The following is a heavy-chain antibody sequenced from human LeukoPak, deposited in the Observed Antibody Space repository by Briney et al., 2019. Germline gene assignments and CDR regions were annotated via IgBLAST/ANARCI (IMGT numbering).Heavy chain of an antibody. V-gene: IGHV4-39*01. Sequence: KPSETLSLTCTVSGGSISSSSYYWAWIRQPPRKGLEWIGSIYYSGRTFYNPSLKSRLTISADTSKNQFSLTLTSVNAADTAVYYCARRDIVATIDSRGQGTLVTVSS. CDR3: ARRDIVATIDS. CDR1: GGSISSSSYY. CDR2: IYYSGRT. J-gene: IGHJ4*02. D-gene: IGHD5-12*01.